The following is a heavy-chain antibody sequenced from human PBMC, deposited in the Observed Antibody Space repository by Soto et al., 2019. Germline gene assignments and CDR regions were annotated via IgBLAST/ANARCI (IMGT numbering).Heavy chain of an antibody. D-gene: IGHD3-3*01. J-gene: IGHJ4*02. CDR2: IKRDGSEK. CDR1: GFTFGNNW. CDR3: ASLEWESSGYADY. V-gene: IGHV3-7*03. Sequence: SLRLSCAASGFTFGNNWMSWVRQAPGKGLEWVANIKRDGSEKYYVDSVKGRFAISRENAKNTLYLQMNSLRADDTAVYYCASLEWESSGYADYWGQGTLVTVS.